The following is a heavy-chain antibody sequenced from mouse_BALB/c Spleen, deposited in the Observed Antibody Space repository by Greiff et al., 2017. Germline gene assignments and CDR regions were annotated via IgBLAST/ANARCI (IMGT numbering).Heavy chain of an antibody. Sequence: DVMLVESGGDLVKPGGSLKLSCAASGFTFSSYGMSWVRQTPDKRLEWVATISSGGSYTYYPDSVKGRFTISRDNAKNTLYLQMSSLKSEDTAMYYCARRGIVIEGSVYAMDYWGQGTSVTVSS. CDR1: GFTFSSYG. D-gene: IGHD2-12*01. V-gene: IGHV5-6*02. J-gene: IGHJ4*01. CDR2: ISSGGSYT. CDR3: ARRGIVIEGSVYAMDY.